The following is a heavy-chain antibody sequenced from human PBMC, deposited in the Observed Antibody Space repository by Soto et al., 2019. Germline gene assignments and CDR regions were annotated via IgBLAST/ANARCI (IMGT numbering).Heavy chain of an antibody. J-gene: IGHJ3*01. D-gene: IGHD3-10*01. CDR1: GGSISSSSYF. CDR3: ARVWGGAFDF. Sequence: SETLSLTCTVSGGSISSSSYFWGWIRQPPGKGLEWIGSIYYSGSTKYNPSLKSRVTISVDTSKNRFSLRLSSVTAADTAVYYCARVWGGAFDFWGQGTMVTVSS. CDR2: IYYSGST. V-gene: IGHV4-39*07.